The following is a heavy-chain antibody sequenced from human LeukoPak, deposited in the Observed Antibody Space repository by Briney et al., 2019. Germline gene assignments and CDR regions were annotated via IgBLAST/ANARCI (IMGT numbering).Heavy chain of an antibody. D-gene: IGHD3-22*01. V-gene: IGHV3-23*01. Sequence: PGGSLRLSCAASGFIFSSYAMSWVRQAPGKGLEWVSGISGGGGSTYYADSVKGRFTISRDNSKNTLYLQMNTLRAEDTAVYYCAKVGHYYESSGPNQDYYYYYGLDVWGQGTRVTVS. CDR3: AKVGHYYESSGPNQDYYYYYGLDV. CDR2: ISGGGGST. J-gene: IGHJ6*02. CDR1: GFIFSSYA.